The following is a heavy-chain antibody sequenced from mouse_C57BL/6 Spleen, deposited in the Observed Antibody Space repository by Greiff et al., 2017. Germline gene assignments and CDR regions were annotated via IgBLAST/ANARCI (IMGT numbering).Heavy chain of an antibody. CDR1: GYAFSSSW. J-gene: IGHJ4*01. Sequence: VQLQQSGPELVKPGASVKISCKASGYAFSSSWMNWVKQRPGKGLEWIGRIYPGDGDTNYNGKFKGKATLTADKSSSTAYMQLSSLTSEDSAVYFWARNYYSKHYAMDYGGQGTSVTVSS. D-gene: IGHD2-5*01. CDR3: ARNYYSKHYAMDY. V-gene: IGHV1-82*01. CDR2: IYPGDGDT.